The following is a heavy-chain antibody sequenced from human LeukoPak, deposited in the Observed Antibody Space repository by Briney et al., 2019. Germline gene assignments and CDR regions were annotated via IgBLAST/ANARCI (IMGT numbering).Heavy chain of an antibody. CDR3: ARAAGYCSSTSCHVMDV. CDR1: GYTFTSYG. CDR2: ISAYNGNT. J-gene: IGHJ6*03. D-gene: IGHD2-2*03. V-gene: IGHV1-18*01. Sequence: GASVKVSCKASGYTFTSYGISWVRQAPGQGLEWMGWISAYNGNTNYAQKLQGRVTMTTDTSTSTAYMELRSLRSDDTAVYYCARAAGYCSSTSCHVMDVWGKGTTVTVSS.